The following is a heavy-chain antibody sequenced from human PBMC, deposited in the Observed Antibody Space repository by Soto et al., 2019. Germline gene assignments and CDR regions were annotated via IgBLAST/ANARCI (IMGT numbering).Heavy chain of an antibody. CDR3: ARLNYYDSLYCFDK. CDR1: GASIRGHY. CDR2: VYDSGAT. J-gene: IGHJ4*02. Sequence: QVQLQESGPGLVKPSGTLSLTCTVSGASIRGHYWSWIRQPPGKGPEWIGYVYDSGATNYDPFLVSRVTMSVDTSKNQFFLKLTSATAADTAIYYCARLNYYDSLYCFDKWGPGTLVTVSS. V-gene: IGHV4-59*08. D-gene: IGHD3-22*01.